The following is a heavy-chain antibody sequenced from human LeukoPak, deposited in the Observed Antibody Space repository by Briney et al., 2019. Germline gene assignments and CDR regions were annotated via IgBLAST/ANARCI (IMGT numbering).Heavy chain of an antibody. CDR1: GGSISSYY. CDR3: ARQGSNFDY. V-gene: IGHV4-59*01. D-gene: IGHD1-26*01. CDR2: IYYSGNT. Sequence: SETLSLTCTVSGGSISSYYWSWIRQPPVKGLEWIGYIYYSGNTNYNPSLKSRVTISVDTSKNQFSLKLTSVTAADTAVYYCARQGSNFDYWGQGTLVTVSS. J-gene: IGHJ4*02.